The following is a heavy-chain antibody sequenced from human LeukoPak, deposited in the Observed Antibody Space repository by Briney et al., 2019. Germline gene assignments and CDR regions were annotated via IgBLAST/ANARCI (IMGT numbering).Heavy chain of an antibody. CDR3: ARDYGDY. D-gene: IGHD4-17*01. Sequence: PGGSLKLSCAASGFTFSDYWMSWFRQAPGKGLELVANIKQDGSDKYYVDSVKGRFTISRDNAKNSLYLQMNSLRAEDTAVYYCARDYGDYWGQGILVTVSS. CDR1: GFTFSDYW. J-gene: IGHJ4*02. CDR2: IKQDGSDK. V-gene: IGHV3-7*01.